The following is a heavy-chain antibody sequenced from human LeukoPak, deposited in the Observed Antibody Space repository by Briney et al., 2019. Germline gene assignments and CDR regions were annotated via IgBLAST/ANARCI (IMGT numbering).Heavy chain of an antibody. CDR2: ISYDGSNK. CDR3: ARDGGSGWAYFDY. V-gene: IGHV3-30-3*01. Sequence: GGSLRLSCAASGFTFSSYAMHWVRQAPGKGLEWVAVISYDGSNKYYADSVKGRFTISRDNSKNTLYLQMNSLRAEDTAVYYCARDGGSGWAYFDYWGQGTLVTVSS. J-gene: IGHJ4*02. D-gene: IGHD6-19*01. CDR1: GFTFSSYA.